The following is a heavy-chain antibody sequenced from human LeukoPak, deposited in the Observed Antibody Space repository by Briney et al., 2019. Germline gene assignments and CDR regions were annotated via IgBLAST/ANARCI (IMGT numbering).Heavy chain of an antibody. CDR1: GFTFSSYW. Sequence: GGSLRLSCAASGFTFSSYWMHWVRQAPGKGLVWVSRINSDGSTTNYADSVKGRFTISRDNAENTMYQQMNSLRVEDTAVYYCTRRVSATRWFDPWGQGTLVTVSS. V-gene: IGHV3-74*01. CDR2: INSDGSTT. D-gene: IGHD2-15*01. CDR3: TRRVSATRWFDP. J-gene: IGHJ5*02.